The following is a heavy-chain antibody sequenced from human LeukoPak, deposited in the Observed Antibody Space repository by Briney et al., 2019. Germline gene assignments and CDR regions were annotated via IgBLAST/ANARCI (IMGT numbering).Heavy chain of an antibody. CDR1: GGSISSGGYY. CDR2: IYYSGST. D-gene: IGHD5-24*01. Sequence: PSQTLSLTCTVSGGSISSGGYYWSWIRQHPGKGLEWIGYIYYSGSTYYNPSLKSRVTISVDTSKNQFSLKLSSVTAADTAVYYCARGVEMATISPNLIDYWGQRTLVTVSS. J-gene: IGHJ4*02. CDR3: ARGVEMATISPNLIDY. V-gene: IGHV4-31*03.